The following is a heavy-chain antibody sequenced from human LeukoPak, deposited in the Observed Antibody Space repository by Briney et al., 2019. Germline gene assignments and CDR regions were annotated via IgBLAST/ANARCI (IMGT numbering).Heavy chain of an antibody. J-gene: IGHJ4*02. CDR3: ARITGYGGDSGYYFDY. D-gene: IGHD4-23*01. CDR2: IFSSDEK. CDR1: GFSLSNARMG. V-gene: IGHV2-26*01. Sequence: SGPTLVNPTETLTLTCTVSGFSLSNARMGVSWIRQPPGKALGWLAHIFSSDEKSYSTSLKSRLTISKDTSKSQVVLTMTNMDPVDTATYYCARITGYGGDSGYYFDYWGQGTLVTVSS.